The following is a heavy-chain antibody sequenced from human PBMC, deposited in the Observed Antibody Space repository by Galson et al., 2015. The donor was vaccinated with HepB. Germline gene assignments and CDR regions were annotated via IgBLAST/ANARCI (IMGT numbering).Heavy chain of an antibody. J-gene: IGHJ6*04. CDR3: AKRVGFGLSSSWSGGSMDV. CDR2: ISGSGGST. Sequence: SLRLSCAASGFTFSSYAMSWVRQAPGKGLEWVSAISGSGGSTYYADSVKGRFTISRDNSKNTLYLQMNSLRAEDTAVYYCAKRVGFGLSSSWSGGSMDVWGKGTTVTVSS. D-gene: IGHD6-13*01. V-gene: IGHV3-23*01. CDR1: GFTFSSYA.